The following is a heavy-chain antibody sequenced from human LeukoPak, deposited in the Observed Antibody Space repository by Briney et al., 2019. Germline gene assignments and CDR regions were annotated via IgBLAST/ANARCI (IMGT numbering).Heavy chain of an antibody. CDR2: FSGSGGST. Sequence: PGGSLRLSCAASGFTFSSYAMSWVRQAPGKGLEWVSAFSGSGGSTYYADSVKGRFTISRDNSKNTLYLQMNSLRAEDTAVYYCARWSGSTTRNFDYWGQGTLVTVSS. D-gene: IGHD2-2*01. CDR1: GFTFSSYA. V-gene: IGHV3-23*01. CDR3: ARWSGSTTRNFDY. J-gene: IGHJ4*02.